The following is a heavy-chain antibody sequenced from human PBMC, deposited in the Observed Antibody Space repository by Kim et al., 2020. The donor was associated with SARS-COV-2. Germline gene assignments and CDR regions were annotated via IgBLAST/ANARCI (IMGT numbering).Heavy chain of an antibody. J-gene: IGHJ6*02. CDR2: IGTAGDT. V-gene: IGHV3-13*04. CDR1: GFTFSSYD. CDR3: ARGNYYDSSGYRNYYYGMDV. Sequence: GGSLRLSCAASGFTFSSYDMHWVRQATGKGLEWVSAIGTAGDTYYPGSVKGRFTISIENAKNYWYLQMNSLRDGDTAVYYCARGNYYDSSGYRNYYYGMDVWGQGTTVTVSS. D-gene: IGHD3-22*01.